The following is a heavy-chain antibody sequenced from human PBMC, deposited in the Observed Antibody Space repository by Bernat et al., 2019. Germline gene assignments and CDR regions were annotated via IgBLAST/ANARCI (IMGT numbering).Heavy chain of an antibody. CDR2: IWYDGSNK. J-gene: IGHJ4*02. V-gene: IGHV3-33*01. D-gene: IGHD3-16*01. CDR1: GFTFSSYG. CDR3: APPTLGY. Sequence: QVQLVESGGGVVQPGRSLRLSCAASGFTFSSYGMHWVRQAPGKGLEWVAVIWYDGSNKYYADSVKGRFTISRDNSKNTLYLQMNSLTAEDTAVYYCAPPTLGYWGQGTLVTVSS.